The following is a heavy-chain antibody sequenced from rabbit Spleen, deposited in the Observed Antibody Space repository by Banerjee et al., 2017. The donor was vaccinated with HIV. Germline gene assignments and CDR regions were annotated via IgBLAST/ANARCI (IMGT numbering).Heavy chain of an antibody. J-gene: IGHJ3*01. D-gene: IGHD4-1*01. V-gene: IGHV1S40*01. CDR3: AGGGSSSGWAYAL. CDR2: ILIHNGRT. Sequence: QSLEESGGDLVKPEGSLTLTCTASGIDFSSVYDMCWVRQAPGKGLEWIACILIHNGRTYYASWAKGRFTISKTSSTTVTLQVTSLTAADTATYFCAGGGSSSGWAYALWGQGTLVTVS. CDR1: GIDFSSVYD.